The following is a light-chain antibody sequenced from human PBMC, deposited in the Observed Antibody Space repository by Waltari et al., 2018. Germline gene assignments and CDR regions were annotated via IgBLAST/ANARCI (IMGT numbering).Light chain of an antibody. V-gene: IGKV3-15*01. Sequence: CRASQSVSINLAWYRHRPGQPPRLLIYGACTRATGIPARVSGSGSGTEFTLTISSLQSEDFAVYYWQQYNDWPPLTFGGGTKVEIK. CDR2: GAC. J-gene: IGKJ4*01. CDR1: QSVSIN. CDR3: QQYNDWPPLT.